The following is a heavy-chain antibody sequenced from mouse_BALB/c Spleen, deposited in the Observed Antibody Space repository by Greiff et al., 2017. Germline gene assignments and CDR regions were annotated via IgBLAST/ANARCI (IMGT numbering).Heavy chain of an antibody. CDR3: ARKGVPYDDYAMDY. V-gene: IGHV2-2*02. J-gene: IGHJ4*01. CDR1: GFSLTSYG. CDR2: IWSGGST. D-gene: IGHD2-14*01. Sequence: QVQLKQSGPGLVQPSQSLSITCTVSGFSLTSYGVHWVRQSPGKGLEWLGVIWSGGSTDYNAAFISRLSISKDNSKSQVFFKMNSLQANDTAIYYCARKGVPYDDYAMDYWGQGTSVTVSA.